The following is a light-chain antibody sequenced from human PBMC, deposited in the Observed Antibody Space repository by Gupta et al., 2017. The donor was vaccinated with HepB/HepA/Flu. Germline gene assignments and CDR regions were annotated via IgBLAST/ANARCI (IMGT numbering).Light chain of an antibody. CDR3: DSHKRSDTLV. CDR2: EVS. J-gene: IGLJ3*02. V-gene: IGLV2-14*01. Sequence: QSALTQPASVSGSPGQSITISCTGTSSDIGGYNSVSWYQQHPGKGPKVIIYEVSNRPLGVSNRFSASKSGNTASLTISGLQAEDEAHYYCDSHKRSDTLVFGGGTKLTVL. CDR1: SSDIGGYNS.